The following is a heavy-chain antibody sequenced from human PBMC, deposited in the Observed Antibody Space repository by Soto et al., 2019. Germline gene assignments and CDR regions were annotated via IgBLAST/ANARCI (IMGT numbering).Heavy chain of an antibody. J-gene: IGHJ4*02. V-gene: IGHV3-7*04. CDR2: IKQDGSEK. CDR1: GFTFSNYW. Sequence: PGGSLRLSCAASGFTFSNYWVSWVRQAPGKGLEWVANIKQDGSEKYYVDSVKGRFTISRDNAKNSLYLQMNSLRAEDTAVYYCARDYYDSSGYYPRFDYWGQGTLVTVSS. CDR3: ARDYYDSSGYYPRFDY. D-gene: IGHD3-22*01.